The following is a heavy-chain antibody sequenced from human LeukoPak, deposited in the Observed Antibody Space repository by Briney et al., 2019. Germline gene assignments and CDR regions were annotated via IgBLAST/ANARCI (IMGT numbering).Heavy chain of an antibody. Sequence: PGGSLRLSCAASGFTFSSYAMTWVRQAPGKGLEWVSVISGSDGSTYYADSVKGRFTISRDNSKNTLYLQMNSLRAEDTAVYYCAKIPRDSSGYYFDYWGQGTLVTVSS. CDR1: GFTFSSYA. CDR2: ISGSDGST. J-gene: IGHJ4*02. D-gene: IGHD6-19*01. CDR3: AKIPRDSSGYYFDY. V-gene: IGHV3-23*01.